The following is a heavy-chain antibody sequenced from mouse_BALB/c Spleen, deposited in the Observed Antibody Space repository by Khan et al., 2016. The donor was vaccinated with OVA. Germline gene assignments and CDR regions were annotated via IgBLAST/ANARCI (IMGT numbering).Heavy chain of an antibody. CDR1: GYSITSDYA. Sequence: VQLQQSGPGLVKPSQSLSLTCTVTGYSITSDYAWNWIRQFPGNKLEWMGYISYSGSTSYNPSLKSRISITRDTSKNQFFLQLNSVTTEDTATYYCAIRRVYYGSSYGSYFDVWGAGTTVTVSS. J-gene: IGHJ1*01. V-gene: IGHV3-2*02. CDR3: AIRRVYYGSSYGSYFDV. CDR2: ISYSGST. D-gene: IGHD1-1*01.